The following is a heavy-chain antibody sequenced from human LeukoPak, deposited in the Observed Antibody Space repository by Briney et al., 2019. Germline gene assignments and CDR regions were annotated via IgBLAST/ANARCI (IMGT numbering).Heavy chain of an antibody. D-gene: IGHD3-9*01. CDR1: GGTFSSYA. J-gene: IGHJ6*02. Sequence: SVKVSCKASGGTFSSYAISWARQAPGQGLEWMGGIIPIFGTANYAQKFQGRVTITADESTSTAYMELSSLRSEDTAVYYCARALEYYDILTGQERRVYYYYGMDVWGQGTTVTVSS. CDR2: IIPIFGTA. V-gene: IGHV1-69*13. CDR3: ARALEYYDILTGQERRVYYYYGMDV.